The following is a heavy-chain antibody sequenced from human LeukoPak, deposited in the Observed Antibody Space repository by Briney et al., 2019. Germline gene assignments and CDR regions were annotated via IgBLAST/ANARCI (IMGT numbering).Heavy chain of an antibody. V-gene: IGHV3-23*01. J-gene: IGHJ3*02. CDR3: AKGGYFAFET. Sequence: GGSLRLSCAASGFTFSTYVMQWVRQAPGKGLEWVSGINRSGRTYYTGSVKGRFTISRDNSKNTLYLQMNSLRAEDTAVYYCAKGGYFAFETWGQGTMVAVSS. CDR1: GFTFSTYV. CDR2: INRSGRT. D-gene: IGHD2-2*03.